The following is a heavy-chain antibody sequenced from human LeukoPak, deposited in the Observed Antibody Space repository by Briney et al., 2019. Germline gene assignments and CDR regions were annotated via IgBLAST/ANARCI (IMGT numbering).Heavy chain of an antibody. V-gene: IGHV3-7*03. D-gene: IGHD6-13*01. CDR3: ARSLPYGTTWYGRSDF. CDR2: IKDDGSEE. Sequence: GGSLRLSCAASGFNFNNYWMSWLRQAPRKGLEWVANIKDDGSEEYYVDSVKGRFTIVRDNAYNSLYLQMNSLRVEDTAIYYCARSLPYGTTWYGRSDFWGQGTLVTVSS. CDR1: GFNFNNYW. J-gene: IGHJ4*02.